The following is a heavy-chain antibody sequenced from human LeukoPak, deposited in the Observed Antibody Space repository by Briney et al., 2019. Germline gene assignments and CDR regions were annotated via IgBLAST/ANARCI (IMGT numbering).Heavy chain of an antibody. V-gene: IGHV1-69*04. D-gene: IGHD6-13*01. CDR2: IIPILGIA. CDR3: ANPEAGTGPYDAFDI. Sequence: ASAKVSCKASGGTFSSYAISWVRQAPGQGLEWMGRIIPILGIANYAQKFQGRVTITADKSTSTAYMELSSLRSEDTAVYYCANPEAGTGPYDAFDIWGQGTMVTVSS. J-gene: IGHJ3*02. CDR1: GGTFSSYA.